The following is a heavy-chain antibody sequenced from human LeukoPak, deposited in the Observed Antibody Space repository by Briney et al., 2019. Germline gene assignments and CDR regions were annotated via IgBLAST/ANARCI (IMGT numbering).Heavy chain of an antibody. J-gene: IGHJ4*02. CDR1: GFTFSSYG. CDR2: IQYDGSNK. D-gene: IGHD2-2*01. CDR3: AKDPLGYCSRASCRYLDY. Sequence: GGSLRLSCAASGFTFSSYGMHWVRQAPGKGLEWVAFIQYDGSNKYYADSVKGRFTFSRDNSKNTLFLQMNSLRPEDAAVFYCAKDPLGYCSRASCRYLDYWGQGTLVTVSS. V-gene: IGHV3-30*02.